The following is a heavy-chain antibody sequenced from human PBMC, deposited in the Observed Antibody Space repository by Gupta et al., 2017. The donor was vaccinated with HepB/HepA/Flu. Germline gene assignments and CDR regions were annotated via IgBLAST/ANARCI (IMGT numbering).Heavy chain of an antibody. CDR1: GFTFSSYA. J-gene: IGHJ4*02. D-gene: IGHD2-2*01. V-gene: IGHV3-64*02. Sequence: EVQLVESGEGLVQPGGSLRLSCAASGFTFSSYAMHWVRQAPGKGLEYVSASSSNGGSTYYADSVKGRFTISRDNSKNTLYLQMGSLRAEDMAVYYCARGGNDCTSTSCYLRYWGQGTPVTVSS. CDR2: SSSNGGST. CDR3: ARGGNDCTSTSCYLRY.